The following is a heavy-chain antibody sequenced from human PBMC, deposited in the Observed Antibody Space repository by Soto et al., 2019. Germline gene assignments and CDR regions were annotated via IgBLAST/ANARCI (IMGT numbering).Heavy chain of an antibody. CDR3: AKNGQPPYYYYGMDV. CDR2: VSGYNGDT. V-gene: IGHV1-18*01. J-gene: IGHJ6*02. CDR1: GYTFRRYG. D-gene: IGHD2-8*01. Sequence: QGQLVQSGPEVKKPGASVQVSCKASGYTFRRYGISWVRQAPGQGLEWMGWVSGYNGDTKYAQKVQGRVTMTIDTSTYTAYMEVRSQTSDDTAKYYCAKNGQPPYYYYGMDVWGQGTTGTVS.